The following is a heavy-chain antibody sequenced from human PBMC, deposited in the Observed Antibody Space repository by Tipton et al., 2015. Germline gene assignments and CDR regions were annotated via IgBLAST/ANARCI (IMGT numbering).Heavy chain of an antibody. J-gene: IGHJ4*02. CDR3: ARDAWAGDSRGFYYIY. CDR1: GGSIDSHY. CDR2: IDFRGST. V-gene: IGHV4-59*11. D-gene: IGHD3-22*01. Sequence: TLSLTCTVSGGSIDSHYWSWIRQPPGKRLEWIGYIDFRGSTEYNPSVKSRVSISVDRSKNQFSLRLNSVTAADTAVYFCARDAWAGDSRGFYYIYWGQGTLVRVSS.